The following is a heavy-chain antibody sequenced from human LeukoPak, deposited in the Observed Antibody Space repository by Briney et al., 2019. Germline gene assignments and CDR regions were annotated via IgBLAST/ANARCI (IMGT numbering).Heavy chain of an antibody. D-gene: IGHD1-26*01. V-gene: IGHV1-69-2*01. CDR2: VDPEDGET. Sequence: ASVKISCKVSGYTFTDYYMHWVQQAPGKGLEWMGLVDPEDGETICAEKFQGRVTITADTSTDTAYMELSSLRSEDTAAYYCAISLVGATLDDAFDIWGQGTMVTVSS. CDR3: AISLVGATLDDAFDI. J-gene: IGHJ3*02. CDR1: GYTFTDYY.